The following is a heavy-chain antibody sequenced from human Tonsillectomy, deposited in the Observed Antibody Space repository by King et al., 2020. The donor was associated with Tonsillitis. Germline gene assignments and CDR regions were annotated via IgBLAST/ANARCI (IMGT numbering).Heavy chain of an antibody. V-gene: IGHV3-30*18. D-gene: IGHD3-10*01. CDR2: ISDDGSNK. Sequence: VQLVESGGGVVQPGRSLRLSCAASGFTFSSYGMHWVRQAPGKGLELLAVISDDGSNKYYADSVKGRFTISRDNSKNTLYLQMNSLRAEDTAVYYCAKDLGRGYYYYGMDVWGQGTTVTVSS. CDR1: GFTFSSYG. J-gene: IGHJ6*02. CDR3: AKDLGRGYYYYGMDV.